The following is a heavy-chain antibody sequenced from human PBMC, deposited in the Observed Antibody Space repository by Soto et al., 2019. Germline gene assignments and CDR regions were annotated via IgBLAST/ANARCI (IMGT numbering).Heavy chain of an antibody. CDR1: GFTFGNYG. D-gene: IGHD1-26*01. Sequence: GGSLRLSCTGSGFTFGNYGMHWVRQAPGKGLEWVASTSYDGNNKYYADSLKGRFTISRDNSKKMVYLQMTSLGPEDTAVYYCAKGGGSARDFDYWGQGALVAVSS. CDR3: AKGGGSARDFDY. J-gene: IGHJ4*02. V-gene: IGHV3-30*18. CDR2: TSYDGNNK.